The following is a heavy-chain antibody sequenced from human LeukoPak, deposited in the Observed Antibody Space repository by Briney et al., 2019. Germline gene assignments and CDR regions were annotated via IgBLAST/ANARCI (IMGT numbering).Heavy chain of an antibody. CDR1: GFTFSYYW. CDR3: AKDRYDILTGYFLDY. V-gene: IGHV3-7*01. J-gene: IGHJ4*02. CDR2: IKQDGSEK. Sequence: GGSLRLSCAASGFTFSYYWMSWVRQAPGKGLEWVANIKQDGSEKYYVDSVKGRFTISRDNAKNSLYPQMNSLRAEDTAVYYCAKDRYDILTGYFLDYWGQGTLVTVSS. D-gene: IGHD3-9*01.